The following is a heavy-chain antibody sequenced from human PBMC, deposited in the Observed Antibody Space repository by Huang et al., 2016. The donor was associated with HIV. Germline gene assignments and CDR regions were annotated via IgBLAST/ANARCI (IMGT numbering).Heavy chain of an antibody. CDR2: MNTKSGNT. J-gene: IGHJ4*02. Sequence: VQLVQSGAEVKKPGASVKVSCKASGFNFNNYAFNWVRQASGQGVEWMGWMNTKSGNTGYAQKFQGRVTITRNTSITTAYMELRSLRSEDTAVYYCARARGFLYDSTGYYSRYYFDSWGQGTLVTISS. V-gene: IGHV1-8*03. CDR3: ARARGFLYDSTGYYSRYYFDS. D-gene: IGHD3-22*01. CDR1: GFNFNNYA.